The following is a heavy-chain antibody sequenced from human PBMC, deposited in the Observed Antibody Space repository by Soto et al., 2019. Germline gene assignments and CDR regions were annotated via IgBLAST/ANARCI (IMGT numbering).Heavy chain of an antibody. CDR2: ISAYNGNT. Sequence: QVQLVQSGAEVKKPGASVKVSCKASGYTFTSYGMRWVRQAPGQGLEWMGWISAYNGNTNYAQKLQGRVTMTTDTSSSTACMELSGLRADDTSAYLLVRRDSRWCGAHYWGQGTLVTVSS. J-gene: IGHJ4*02. CDR3: VRRDSRWCGAHY. D-gene: IGHD6-13*01. CDR1: GYTFTSYG. V-gene: IGHV1-18*01.